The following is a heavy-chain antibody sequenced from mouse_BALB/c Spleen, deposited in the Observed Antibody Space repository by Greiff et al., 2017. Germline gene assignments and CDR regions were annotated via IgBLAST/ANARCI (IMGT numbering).Heavy chain of an antibody. CDR3: AKEGAWFAY. J-gene: IGHJ3*01. Sequence: VKLVESGPSLVQPSQSLSITCTVSGFSLTSYGVHWVRQSPGKGLEWLGVIWRGGSTDYNAAFMSRLSITKDNSKSQVFLKMNSLQADDTAIYYCAKEGAWFAYWGQGTLVTVSA. CDR2: IWRGGST. CDR1: GFSLTSYG. V-gene: IGHV2-5-1*01.